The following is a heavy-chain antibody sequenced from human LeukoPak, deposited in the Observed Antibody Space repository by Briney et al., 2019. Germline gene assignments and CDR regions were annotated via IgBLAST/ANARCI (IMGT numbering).Heavy chain of an antibody. D-gene: IGHD1-26*01. Sequence: ASVKVSCTASGYTFTSYGISWVRQAPGQGLEWMGWISAYNGNTNYAQKLQGRVTMTTDTSTSTAYMELRSLRSDDTAVYYCARDFGSGSNYYYYGMDVWGQGTTVTVSS. J-gene: IGHJ6*02. CDR1: GYTFTSYG. CDR3: ARDFGSGSNYYYYGMDV. V-gene: IGHV1-18*01. CDR2: ISAYNGNT.